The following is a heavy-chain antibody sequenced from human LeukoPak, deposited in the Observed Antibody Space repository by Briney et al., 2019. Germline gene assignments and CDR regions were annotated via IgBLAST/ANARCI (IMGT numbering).Heavy chain of an antibody. Sequence: SGGSLRLSCAASGFTFSSYWMSWVRQAPGKGLEWVANIKQDGSEKYYVDSVKGRFTISRDNAKNSLYLQMNSLRAEDTAVYYCARAGYDFWSGYWDLDCWGQGTLATVSS. D-gene: IGHD3-3*01. J-gene: IGHJ4*02. CDR2: IKQDGSEK. V-gene: IGHV3-7*01. CDR3: ARAGYDFWSGYWDLDC. CDR1: GFTFSSYW.